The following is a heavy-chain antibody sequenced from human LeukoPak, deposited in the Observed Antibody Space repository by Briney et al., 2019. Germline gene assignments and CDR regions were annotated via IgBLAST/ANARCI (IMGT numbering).Heavy chain of an antibody. V-gene: IGHV4-38-2*02. D-gene: IGHD4-23*01. CDR2: IYHSGST. CDR3: ARDSTVVTPGAFDI. CDR1: AYSISSGYY. Sequence: SETLSLTCTVSAYSISSGYYWGWIRQPPGKGLEWIGSIYHSGSTYYNPSLKSRVTISVDTSKNQFSLKLSSVTAADTVVYYCARDSTVVTPGAFDIWGQGTMVTVSS. J-gene: IGHJ3*02.